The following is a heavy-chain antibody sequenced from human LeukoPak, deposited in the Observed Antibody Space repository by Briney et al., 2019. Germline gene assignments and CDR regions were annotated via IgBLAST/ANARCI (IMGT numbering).Heavy chain of an antibody. J-gene: IGHJ4*02. CDR1: RFTFSNYW. V-gene: IGHV3-7*01. CDR3: ARDKIVGATLFDC. Sequence: PGGSLRLSCVASRFTFSNYWMSWVRQAPGKGPEWVANIKQDGSEKYYVDSVKGRFTISRDNGKNSLYLQMDSLRADDTAVYYCARDKIVGATLFDCWGQGTLVTVSS. D-gene: IGHD1-26*01. CDR2: IKQDGSEK.